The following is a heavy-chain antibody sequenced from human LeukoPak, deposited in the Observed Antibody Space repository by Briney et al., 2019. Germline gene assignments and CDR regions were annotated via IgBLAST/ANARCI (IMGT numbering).Heavy chain of an antibody. CDR3: AVGYCSGGSCYFDY. V-gene: IGHV1-69*05. J-gene: IGHJ4*02. CDR1: GGTFSSYV. CDR2: IIPIFGTA. D-gene: IGHD2-15*01. Sequence: ASVKVSCKASGGTFSSYVISWVRQAPGQGLEWMGRIIPIFGTANYAQKFQGRVTITTDESTSTAYMELSSLRSEDTAVYYCAVGYCSGGSCYFDYWGQGTLVTVSS.